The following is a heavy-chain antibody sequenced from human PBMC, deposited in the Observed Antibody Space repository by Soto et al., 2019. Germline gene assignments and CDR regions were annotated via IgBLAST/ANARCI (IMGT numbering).Heavy chain of an antibody. CDR1: GYNFHSYG. CDR2: ISAYNGET. D-gene: IGHD3-3*01. J-gene: IGHJ4*02. CDR3: ARDLEESGDVWTGVGLY. V-gene: IGHV1-18*01. Sequence: QVQLVQSGAEVKKPGASVKVSCKASGYNFHSYGITWVRQAPGQGLEWLGWISAYNGETHSGQMRQGRVSLTIDISTSTAYMELRSLRSDDTAVYYCARDLEESGDVWTGVGLYWGQGTRVTVSS.